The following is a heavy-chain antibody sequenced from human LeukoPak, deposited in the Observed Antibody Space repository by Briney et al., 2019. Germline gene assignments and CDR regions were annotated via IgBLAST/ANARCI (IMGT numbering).Heavy chain of an antibody. CDR2: IYPADSST. Sequence: GESLKISCKASGYSFTTYWIGWVRQAPGKGLEWMGIIYPADSSTEYSPSFQGQVTISADKSISTAYLQWSSLKASDTAMYYCARSPRVITTRADYWGQGTLVTVSS. CDR1: GYSFTTYW. V-gene: IGHV5-51*01. CDR3: ARSPRVITTRADY. J-gene: IGHJ4*02. D-gene: IGHD3-22*01.